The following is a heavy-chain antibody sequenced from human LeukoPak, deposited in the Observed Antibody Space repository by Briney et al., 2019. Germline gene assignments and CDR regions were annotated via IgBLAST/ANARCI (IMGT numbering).Heavy chain of an antibody. Sequence: PVESLKISCKGSGYSFTSYWIGWVRQMPGKGLEWMGIIYPGDSDTRYSPSFQGQVTISADKSISTAYLQWSSLKASDTAMYYCARAERITIFGVVTPYYFDYWGQGTLVTVSS. D-gene: IGHD3-3*01. CDR3: ARAERITIFGVVTPYYFDY. V-gene: IGHV5-51*03. J-gene: IGHJ4*02. CDR2: IYPGDSDT. CDR1: GYSFTSYW.